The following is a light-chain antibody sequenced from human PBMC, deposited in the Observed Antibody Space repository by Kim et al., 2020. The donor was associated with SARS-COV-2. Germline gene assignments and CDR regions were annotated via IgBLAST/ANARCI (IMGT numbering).Light chain of an antibody. J-gene: IGKJ1*01. Sequence: ASTGDRVTITCRASQGIRSYLAWYQQKPGKAPKRLIYGASNLQSGVPSRFSGSGSGTDFTLTISCLQSEDFATYYCHQYYSYPLTFGQGTQVDIK. V-gene: IGKV1-8*01. CDR1: QGIRSY. CDR2: GAS. CDR3: HQYYSYPLT.